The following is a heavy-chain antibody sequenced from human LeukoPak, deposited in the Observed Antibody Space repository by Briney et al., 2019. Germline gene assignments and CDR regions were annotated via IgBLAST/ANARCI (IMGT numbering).Heavy chain of an antibody. D-gene: IGHD2-21*02. V-gene: IGHV4-4*07. CDR2: ISASGNT. CDR1: GGSISNYY. Sequence: SETLSLTCTVSGGSISNYYWSWIRHPAGKGLEWIGRISASGNTNYNPSLKSRVTMSVDTSMNLFALKLSSVTAADTAVYYCARQGVATAIDYRGQGTLVTVSS. J-gene: IGHJ4*02. CDR3: ARQGVATAIDY.